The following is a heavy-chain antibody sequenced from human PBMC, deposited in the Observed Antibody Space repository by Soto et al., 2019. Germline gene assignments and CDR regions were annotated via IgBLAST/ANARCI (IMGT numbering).Heavy chain of an antibody. Sequence: QVHLVQSGAEVKKPGASVKVSCKASGYTFTNYDINWVRQAPGQGLEWMGWISTYTGNTNYAQKLQGRVTMTTDTSTSTAYMELRSLRCDDTAVYYCARGYYYGSGRPTPGGMDVWGQGTTVTVSS. CDR3: ARGYYYGSGRPTPGGMDV. CDR2: ISTYTGNT. J-gene: IGHJ6*02. V-gene: IGHV1-18*01. D-gene: IGHD3-10*01. CDR1: GYTFTNYD.